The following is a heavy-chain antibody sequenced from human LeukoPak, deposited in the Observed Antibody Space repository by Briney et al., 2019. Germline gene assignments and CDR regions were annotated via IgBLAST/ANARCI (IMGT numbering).Heavy chain of an antibody. J-gene: IGHJ4*02. CDR3: AREVVVPGAPYYFDY. CDR2: ISSSGATI. D-gene: IGHD2-2*01. CDR1: GFTFSDYY. Sequence: GGSLRLSCAASGFTFSDYYMSWIRQAPGKGLEWVSYISSSGATIYYADSVKGRFTISRDNAKNTLYLQMNSLRAEDTAVYYCAREVVVPGAPYYFDYWGQGTLVTVSS. V-gene: IGHV3-11*01.